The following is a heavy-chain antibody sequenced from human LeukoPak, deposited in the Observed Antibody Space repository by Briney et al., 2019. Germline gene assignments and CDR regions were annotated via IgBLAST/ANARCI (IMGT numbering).Heavy chain of an antibody. V-gene: IGHV4-61*09. CDR3: ARGMGTAILD. CDR1: GGSFSSGSFH. CDR2: IYSSGST. D-gene: IGHD1-1*01. Sequence: SETLSLTCTVSGGSFSSGSFHWSWIRQPAGKGLEWIGHIYSSGSTIYNLSLKSRVTISVDTSKNQFSLKLSSVTAADTAVFYCARGMGTAILDWGQGTLVTVSS. J-gene: IGHJ4*02.